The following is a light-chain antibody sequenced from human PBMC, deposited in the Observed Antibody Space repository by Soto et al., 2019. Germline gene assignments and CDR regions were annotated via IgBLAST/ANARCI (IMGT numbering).Light chain of an antibody. Sequence: QSALTQPASVSGSPGQSITISCTGTSSDVGSYNLVSWYQHHPGKTPKLMIYEGSRRPSGVSNRFSASKSGNTASLTISGLQAEDEAEYYCSLYTSSSTVAFGGGTQLTVL. CDR3: SLYTSSSTVA. J-gene: IGLJ2*01. CDR1: SSDVGSYNL. CDR2: EGS. V-gene: IGLV2-14*02.